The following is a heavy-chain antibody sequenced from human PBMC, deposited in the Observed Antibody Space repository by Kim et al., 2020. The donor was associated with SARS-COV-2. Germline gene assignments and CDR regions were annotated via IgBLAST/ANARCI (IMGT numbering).Heavy chain of an antibody. CDR1: GFTFSSYS. D-gene: IGHD6-19*01. J-gene: IGHJ4*02. V-gene: IGHV3-48*02. CDR3: ARDPPAPGWFQYGFDY. CDR2: ISSSSSTI. Sequence: GGSLRLSCAASGFTFSSYSMNWVRQAPGKGLEWVSYISSSSSTIYYADSVKGRFTISRDNAKNSLYLQMNSLRDEDTAVYYCARDPPAPGWFQYGFDYWGQGTLVTVSS.